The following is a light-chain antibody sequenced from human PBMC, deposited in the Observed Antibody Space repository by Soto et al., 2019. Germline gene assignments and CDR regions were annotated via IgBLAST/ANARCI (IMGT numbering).Light chain of an antibody. CDR2: GAS. Sequence: EIVLTQSPGTLSLSPGERATLSCRASQSVSSSYLAWYQQKPGQAPRLLIYGASSRATGIPDRFSGSGSGTDLTLTIHRLEPEDFAMYYCQQYGSSPRTFGQGTKVEIK. CDR1: QSVSSSY. CDR3: QQYGSSPRT. J-gene: IGKJ1*01. V-gene: IGKV3-20*01.